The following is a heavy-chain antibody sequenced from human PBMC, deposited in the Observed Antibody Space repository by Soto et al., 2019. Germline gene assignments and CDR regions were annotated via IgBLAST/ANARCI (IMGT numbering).Heavy chain of an antibody. CDR3: AKESYSSGWSSDAFDI. J-gene: IGHJ3*02. CDR2: ISGSGGST. D-gene: IGHD6-19*01. V-gene: IGHV3-23*01. CDR1: GFTFSSYA. Sequence: GGSLRLSCAASGFTFSSYAMSWVRQAPGKGLEWVSAISGSGGSTYYADSVKGRFTISRDNSKNTLYLQMNSLRAEDTAVYYCAKESYSSGWSSDAFDIWGQGTMVTVSS.